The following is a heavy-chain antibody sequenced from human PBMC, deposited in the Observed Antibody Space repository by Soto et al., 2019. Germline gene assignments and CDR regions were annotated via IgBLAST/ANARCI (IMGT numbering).Heavy chain of an antibody. Sequence: GASVKVSCKASGGTFSSYAISWVRQAPGQGLEWMVGIIPIFGTANYAQKFQGRVTITADESTSTAYMELSSLRSEDTAVYYCAREITYYYDSSGYAKRGHFDYWGQGTLVTVSS. J-gene: IGHJ4*02. CDR1: GGTFSSYA. D-gene: IGHD3-22*01. CDR3: AREITYYYDSSGYAKRGHFDY. CDR2: IIPIFGTA. V-gene: IGHV1-69*13.